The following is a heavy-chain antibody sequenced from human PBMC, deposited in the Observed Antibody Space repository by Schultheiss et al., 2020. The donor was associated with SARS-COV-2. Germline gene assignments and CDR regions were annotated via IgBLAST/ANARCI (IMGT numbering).Heavy chain of an antibody. D-gene: IGHD3-22*01. CDR3: ARAHSDPGSGYYPADAFDI. CDR2: IYYSGST. J-gene: IGHJ3*02. CDR1: GGSISSGGYY. V-gene: IGHV4-61*08. Sequence: SETLSLTCTVSGGSISSGGYYWGWIRQPPGKGLEWIGYIYYSGSTNYNPSLKSRVTISVDTSKNQFSLKLSSVTAADTAVYYCARAHSDPGSGYYPADAFDIWGQGTMVTVSS.